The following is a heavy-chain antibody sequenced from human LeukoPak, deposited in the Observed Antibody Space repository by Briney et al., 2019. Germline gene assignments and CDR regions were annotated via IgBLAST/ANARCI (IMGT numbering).Heavy chain of an antibody. V-gene: IGHV1-69*05. CDR2: IIPIFGTA. CDR1: GGTFSSYA. D-gene: IGHD1-26*01. CDR3: AREVGELPSYYYYMDD. J-gene: IGHJ6*03. Sequence: VASVKVSCKASGGTFSSYAISWVRQAPGQGLEWMGVIIPIFGTANYAQKFQGRVTITTDESTSTAYMELSSLRPEDTAVYYCAREVGELPSYYYYMDDWGKGTTVTVSS.